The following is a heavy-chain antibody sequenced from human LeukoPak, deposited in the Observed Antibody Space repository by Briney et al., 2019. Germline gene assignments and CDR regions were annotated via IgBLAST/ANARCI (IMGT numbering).Heavy chain of an antibody. J-gene: IGHJ6*02. Sequence: GGSLRLSCAASGFTFSSYAMHWVRQAPGKGLEWVAVISYDGSNKYYADSVKGRFTISRDNSKNTLYLQMNSLRAEGTAVYYCARDQLRYFDWSPIYYYYYGMDVWGQGTTVTVSS. D-gene: IGHD3-9*01. CDR2: ISYDGSNK. CDR1: GFTFSSYA. CDR3: ARDQLRYFDWSPIYYYYYGMDV. V-gene: IGHV3-30-3*01.